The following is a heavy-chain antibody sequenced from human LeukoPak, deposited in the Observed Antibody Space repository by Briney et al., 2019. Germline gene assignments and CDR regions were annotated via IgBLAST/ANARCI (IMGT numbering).Heavy chain of an antibody. J-gene: IGHJ4*02. D-gene: IGHD4-23*01. V-gene: IGHV3-64*01. CDR1: GFTFSSYA. CDR3: LRWSEY. CDR2: ISRSGDSR. Sequence: GGSLRLSCAASGFTFSSYARPWVRQAPGKGLEYVSAISRSGDSRFYANSVKGRFTIARDNSKNMLYLELGSLRADDMAVYSCLRWSEYWGQGPLVTVPS.